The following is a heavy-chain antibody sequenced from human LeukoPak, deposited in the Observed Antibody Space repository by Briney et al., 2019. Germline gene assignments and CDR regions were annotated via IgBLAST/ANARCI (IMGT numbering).Heavy chain of an antibody. CDR1: GGSFSGYY. D-gene: IGHD6-6*01. CDR3: ARAKYSRNFDY. Sequence: SETLSLTCAVYGGSFSGYYWSWIRQPPGKGLEWIGEINHSGSTNYNPSLKSRVTISVDTSKNQFSLKLSSVTAADTAVYYCARAKYSRNFDYWGQGTLVTVSS. V-gene: IGHV4-34*01. CDR2: INHSGST. J-gene: IGHJ4*02.